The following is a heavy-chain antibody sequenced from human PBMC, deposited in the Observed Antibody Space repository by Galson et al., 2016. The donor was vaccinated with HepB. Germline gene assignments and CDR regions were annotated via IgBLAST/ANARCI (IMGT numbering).Heavy chain of an antibody. V-gene: IGHV1-46*01. D-gene: IGHD6-19*01. CDR2: INPSGGST. Sequence: SVKVSCKASGYTFTSYYMHWVRQAPGQGLEWMGIINPSGGSTRYAQKFQGRVTLTRDTSTSTVYMDLSLLRSEDTAVYYCAREEYSSAWPPGYYYGMDVWGQGTTVTVSS. J-gene: IGHJ6*02. CDR3: AREEYSSAWPPGYYYGMDV. CDR1: GYTFTSYY.